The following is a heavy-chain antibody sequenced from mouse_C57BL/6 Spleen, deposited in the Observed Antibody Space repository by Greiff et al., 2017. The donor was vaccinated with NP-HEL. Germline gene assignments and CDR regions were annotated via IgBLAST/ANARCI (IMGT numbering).Heavy chain of an antibody. V-gene: IGHV14-4*01. J-gene: IGHJ1*03. CDR1: GFNIKDDY. CDR2: IDPENGDT. D-gene: IGHD1-1*01. CDR3: TTNSGFSTTVVATPYWYFDV. Sequence: EVQLQQSGAELVRPGASVKLSCTASGFNIKDDYMHWVKQRPEQGLEWIGWIDPENGDTEYASKFQGKATITADTSSNTAYLQLSSLTSEDTAVYYCTTNSGFSTTVVATPYWYFDVWGTGTTVTVSS.